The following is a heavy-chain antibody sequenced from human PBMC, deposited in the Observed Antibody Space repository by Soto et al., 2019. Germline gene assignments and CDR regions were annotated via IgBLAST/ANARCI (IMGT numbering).Heavy chain of an antibody. V-gene: IGHV3-64*01. CDR2: ISSNGGST. Sequence: EVQLVESGGGLVQPGGSLRLSCAASGFTFSSYAMHWVRQAPGKGLDYVSAISSNGGSTYYANSVKGRFTISRDNSKNTLYLQMASLTAEDMAVYYYARASGSYFDYWCQGTIVTVSA. CDR3: ARASGSYFDY. J-gene: IGHJ4*02. CDR1: GFTFSSYA. D-gene: IGHD1-26*01.